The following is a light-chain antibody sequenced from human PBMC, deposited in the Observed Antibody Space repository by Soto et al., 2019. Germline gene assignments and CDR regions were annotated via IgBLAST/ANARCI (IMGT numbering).Light chain of an antibody. CDR2: DSS. CDR1: QDISNY. Sequence: DIQMTQSPSSLSASVGDRVTITCQASQDISNYLNWYQQKPGKAPKLLIYDSSNLETGVPSRFSGSGSGTDFTFTISRLQPEDIATYYCQQYDNLSSTFGGGTKVEIK. V-gene: IGKV1-33*01. J-gene: IGKJ4*01. CDR3: QQYDNLSST.